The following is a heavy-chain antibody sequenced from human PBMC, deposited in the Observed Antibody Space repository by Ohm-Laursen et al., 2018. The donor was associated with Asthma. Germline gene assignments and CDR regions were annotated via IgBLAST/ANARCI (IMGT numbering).Heavy chain of an antibody. V-gene: IGHV1-69*13. Sequence: SVKVSCKTSGGTFSSYAISWVRQAPGQGLEWMGGIIPIFGTANYAQKFQGRVTITADESTSTAYMELSSLRSEDTAVYYCAREVITIAAAGTGTFDYWGRGTLVTVSS. J-gene: IGHJ4*02. CDR3: AREVITIAAAGTGTFDY. CDR1: GGTFSSYA. D-gene: IGHD6-13*01. CDR2: IIPIFGTA.